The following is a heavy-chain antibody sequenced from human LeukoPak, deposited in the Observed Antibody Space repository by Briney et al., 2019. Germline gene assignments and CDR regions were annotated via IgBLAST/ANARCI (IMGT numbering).Heavy chain of an antibody. J-gene: IGHJ3*02. CDR3: ATRSSSGAFDI. Sequence: ASVKVSCKASGYTFTSSDINWVRQAPGQGLEWMGWMNPNSGNAGFAQKFQGRVTMTRDTAISTAYMELSSLRSEDTAVYYCATRSSSGAFDIWGQGTMVTVSS. V-gene: IGHV1-8*01. D-gene: IGHD1-26*01. CDR1: GYTFTSSD. CDR2: MNPNSGNA.